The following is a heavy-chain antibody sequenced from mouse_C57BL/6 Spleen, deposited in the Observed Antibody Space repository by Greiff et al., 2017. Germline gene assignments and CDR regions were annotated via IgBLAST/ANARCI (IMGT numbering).Heavy chain of an antibody. CDR1: GYTFTDYE. V-gene: IGHV1-15*01. CDR2: IDPETGGT. D-gene: IGHD1-3*01. J-gene: IGHJ3*01. CDR3: KRYIGAWFAY. Sequence: VQLQQSGAELVRPGASVTLSCKASGYTFTDYEMHWVKQTPVHGLEWIGAIDPETGGTAYNQKFKGKAILTADKSSSTAYMELRSLTSEDSAVYYCKRYIGAWFAYWGQGTLVTVAA.